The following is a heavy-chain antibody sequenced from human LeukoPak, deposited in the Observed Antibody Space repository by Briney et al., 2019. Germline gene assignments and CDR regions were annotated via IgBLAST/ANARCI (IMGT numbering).Heavy chain of an antibody. CDR2: IWYDGSNK. V-gene: IGHV3-33*01. Sequence: GGSLRLSCAASGFTFSSYGMHWVRQAPGKGLEWVAVIWYDGSNKYYADSVKGRFTISRDNSKNTLYLQMNSLRAEETAVYYCARGYYDSSGYNWFDPWGQGTLVTVSS. CDR3: ARGYYDSSGYNWFDP. D-gene: IGHD3-22*01. J-gene: IGHJ5*02. CDR1: GFTFSSYG.